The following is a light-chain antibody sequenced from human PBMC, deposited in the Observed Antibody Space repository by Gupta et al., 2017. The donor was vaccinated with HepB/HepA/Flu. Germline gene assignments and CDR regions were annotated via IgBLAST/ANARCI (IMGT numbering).Light chain of an antibody. CDR2: GNS. V-gene: IGLV1-40*01. CDR3: HSADNSMGGYGV. Sequence: SLLTQPPSVSGAPRQKITISCTGSSSNIGSENDVHWYQQFPGRAPKLLIEGNSNRPSGVHDRLSCDKSCTSASLETNGLQAEDEADDYCHSADNSMGGYGVFGGGTKLTVL. CDR1: SSNIGSEND. J-gene: IGLJ2*01.